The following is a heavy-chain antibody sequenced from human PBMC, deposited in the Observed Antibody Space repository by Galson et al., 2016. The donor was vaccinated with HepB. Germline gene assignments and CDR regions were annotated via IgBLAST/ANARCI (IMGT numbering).Heavy chain of an antibody. CDR1: GGSISSSDW. CDR2: IYHSGST. CDR3: ARDILAGSGSYYSHGYFDY. Sequence: ETLSLTCAVSGGSISSSDWWNWVRQPPGKGLEWIGEIYHSGSTNYNPSLKSRVTISVDKSKNQFSQKLSSVTAADTAVYYCARDILAGSGSYYSHGYFDYWGQGTLVTVSS. D-gene: IGHD3-10*01. J-gene: IGHJ4*02. V-gene: IGHV4-4*02.